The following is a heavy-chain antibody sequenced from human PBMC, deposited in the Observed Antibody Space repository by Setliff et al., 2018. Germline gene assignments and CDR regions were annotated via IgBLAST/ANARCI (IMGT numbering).Heavy chain of an antibody. V-gene: IGHV4-34*03. J-gene: IGHJ4*02. CDR3: STGSDGW. CDR2: INHSGST. CDR1: GGSFSGYY. D-gene: IGHD2-15*01. Sequence: KASETLSLTCAVYGGSFSGYYWSWIRQPPGKGLEWIGEINHSGSTNYATAVKGRFSISRDDSKDTVFLQMNSLKTEDTGTYYCSTGSDGWWGQGTLVTVSS.